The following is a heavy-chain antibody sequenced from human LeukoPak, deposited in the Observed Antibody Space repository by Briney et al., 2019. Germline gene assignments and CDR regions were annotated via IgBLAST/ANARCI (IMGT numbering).Heavy chain of an antibody. CDR2: ISGSGGDT. CDR3: ALLPIVTVPGALQDLDY. CDR1: GFTFSSYA. Sequence: QPGGSLRLSCAASGFTFSSYAMSWVRQAPGKGLEWVSSISGSGGDTFYADSVRGRFAIFRDNSRNTLFLQMNSLTAGDTALYYCALLPIVTVPGALQDLDYWGQGTLVTVSS. J-gene: IGHJ4*02. D-gene: IGHD1-26*01. V-gene: IGHV3-23*01.